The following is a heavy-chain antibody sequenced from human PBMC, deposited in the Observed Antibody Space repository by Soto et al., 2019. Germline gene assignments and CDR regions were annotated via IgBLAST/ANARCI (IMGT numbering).Heavy chain of an antibody. CDR3: ANWNYPQSD. J-gene: IGHJ4*02. V-gene: IGHV3-30*18. D-gene: IGHD1-7*01. CDR2: ISNDGSNK. Sequence: QVQLVESGGGVVQPGKSLRLSCAASGFTFNTYGMHWVRQAPGKGPEWVAVISNDGSNKYYADSVKGRFTISRDNSKNTLYLQRTSLRAEDTAVYYCANWNYPQSDWGQGTLVTVSS. CDR1: GFTFNTYG.